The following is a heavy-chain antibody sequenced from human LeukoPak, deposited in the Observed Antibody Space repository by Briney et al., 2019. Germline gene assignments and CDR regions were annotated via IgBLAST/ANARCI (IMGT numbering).Heavy chain of an antibody. CDR2: MNPNSGNT. D-gene: IGHD6-19*01. J-gene: IGHJ4*02. V-gene: IGHV1-8*01. Sequence: ASVKVSCKASGYTFTSYDINWVRQATGQGLEWMGWMNPNSGNTGYAQKFQGRVTMTRNTSISTAYMELSSLRSEDTAVYYCARIRRTRSGRYFDYWGRGTLVTVSS. CDR3: ARIRRTRSGRYFDY. CDR1: GYTFTSYD.